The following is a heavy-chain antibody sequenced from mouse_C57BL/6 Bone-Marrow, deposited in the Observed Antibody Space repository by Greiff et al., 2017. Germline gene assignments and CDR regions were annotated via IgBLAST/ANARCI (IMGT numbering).Heavy chain of an antibody. V-gene: IGHV1-81*01. J-gene: IGHJ3*01. CDR1: GYTFTSYG. D-gene: IGHD2-12*01. CDR3: ARMRYYSLAY. Sequence: QVQLQQSGAELARPGASVKLSCKASGYTFTSYGISWVKQRTGQGLEWIGEIYPRSGNTYYNEKFKGKATLTADKSSSPAYMALRSLTSEDSAVYFCARMRYYSLAYWGQGTLVTVSA. CDR2: IYPRSGNT.